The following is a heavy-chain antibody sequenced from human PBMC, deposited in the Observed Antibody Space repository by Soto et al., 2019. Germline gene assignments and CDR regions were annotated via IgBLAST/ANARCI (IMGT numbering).Heavy chain of an antibody. CDR2: ISDGGERT. CDR1: GFTFSDYV. Sequence: EVLLLESGGDSVQPGGSLRLSCVASGFTFSDYVMSWVRQVPGKGLEWVSSISDGGERTDYRDSVRGRFTISRDNARVTLHLQMTSLRVDDTATYFCARDPSTDFGLDVWGQVTTVTLSS. D-gene: IGHD3-3*01. J-gene: IGHJ6*02. V-gene: IGHV3-23*01. CDR3: ARDPSTDFGLDV.